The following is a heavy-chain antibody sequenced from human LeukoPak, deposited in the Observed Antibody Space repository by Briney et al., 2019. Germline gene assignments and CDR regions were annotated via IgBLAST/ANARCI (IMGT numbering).Heavy chain of an antibody. D-gene: IGHD3-22*01. J-gene: IGHJ4*02. V-gene: IGHV3-23*01. CDR2: ISGSGGST. Sequence: GGSLRLSCAASGFTFSRYAMSWVRQAPGKGLEWVSAISGSGGSTYYADSVKGRFTISRDNSKNTLYLQMNSLRAEDTAVYYCAKSPYYYDSSGPTGDYWGQGTLVTVSS. CDR1: GFTFSRYA. CDR3: AKSPYYYDSSGPTGDY.